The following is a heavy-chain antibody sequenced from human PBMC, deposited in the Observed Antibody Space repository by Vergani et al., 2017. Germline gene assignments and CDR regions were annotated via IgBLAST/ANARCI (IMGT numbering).Heavy chain of an antibody. D-gene: IGHD3-16*02. CDR1: GFTFGDYA. J-gene: IGHJ4*02. CDR2: IRSKAYGGTT. V-gene: IGHV3-49*05. Sequence: EVQLVESGGGLVKPGRSLRLSCTASGFTFGDYAMSWFRQAPGKGLEWVGFIRSKAYGGTTEYAASVKGRFTISRDDSKSIAYLQMNSLKTEDTAVYYCTRDPDAYVWGSYRYTERGDGFVDYWGQGTLVTVSS. CDR3: TRDPDAYVWGSYRYTERGDGFVDY.